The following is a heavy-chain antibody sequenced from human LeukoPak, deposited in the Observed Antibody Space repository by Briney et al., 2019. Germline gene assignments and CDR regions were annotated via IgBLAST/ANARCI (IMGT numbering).Heavy chain of an antibody. CDR3: AKSLSSSSPIPSDY. Sequence: PGGSLGLSCATSGFTFSRYGMHWVRQAPGKGLEWVAYIRHDGSDNYYADSVKGRFTISRDNSKNTLYLQMNSLRPEDTAVFYCAKSLSSSSPIPSDYWGQGTLVTVSS. D-gene: IGHD6-6*01. J-gene: IGHJ4*02. V-gene: IGHV3-30*02. CDR2: IRHDGSDN. CDR1: GFTFSRYG.